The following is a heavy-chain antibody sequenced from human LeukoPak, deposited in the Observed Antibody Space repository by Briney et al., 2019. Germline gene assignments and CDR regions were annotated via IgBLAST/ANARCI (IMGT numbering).Heavy chain of an antibody. CDR3: ARRTTGYYYMDV. V-gene: IGHV4-4*07. Sequence: RPSETLSLTCTVSGGSISSYYWSWIRQPAGKGLEWIGRIHTSGSTNYNPSLKSRVTISVDKSKNQFPLKLSSVTAADTAVYYCARRTTGYYYMDVWGKGTTVTVSS. J-gene: IGHJ6*03. CDR2: IHTSGST. CDR1: GGSISSYY. D-gene: IGHD1-7*01.